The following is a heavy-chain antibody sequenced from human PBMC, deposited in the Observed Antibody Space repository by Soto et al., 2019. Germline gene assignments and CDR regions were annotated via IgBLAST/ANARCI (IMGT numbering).Heavy chain of an antibody. CDR1: GFTFSNYG. D-gene: IGHD3-10*01. Sequence: EVQLLESGGGLVQPGGSLRLCCAVSGFTFSNYGMSWVRQAPGKGLEWVSASSGSGDTTYYADSVKGRFTISRDNSKNTLYVQMNSLRAEDTAVYYCAQDLGYDGSGIEIWGQGTLVTVSP. J-gene: IGHJ4*02. CDR2: SSGSGDTT. V-gene: IGHV3-23*01. CDR3: AQDLGYDGSGIEI.